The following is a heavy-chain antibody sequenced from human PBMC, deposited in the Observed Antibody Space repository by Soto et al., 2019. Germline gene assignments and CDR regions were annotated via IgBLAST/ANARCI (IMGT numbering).Heavy chain of an antibody. J-gene: IGHJ4*02. D-gene: IGHD1-26*01. CDR1: GFNFGFFG. V-gene: IGHV3-30*03. CDR2: ISGDGINT. Sequence: QIQRVESGGDVVQPGKSLRRSCAASGFNFGFFGMHWVRQAPGKGLEWVAFISGDGINTQYADSVRGRFTLSRDYSRKTMYLQMDSLRDEDTALYYCARGNLSFDFDSWGLGTLVTVSS. CDR3: ARGNLSFDFDS.